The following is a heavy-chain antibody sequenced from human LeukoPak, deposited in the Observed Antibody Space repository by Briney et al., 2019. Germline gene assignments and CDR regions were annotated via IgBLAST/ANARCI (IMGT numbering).Heavy chain of an antibody. Sequence: GGSLRLSCAASGFTFSSYAMSWVRQAPGKGLGWVSAISGSGGSTYYADSVKGRFTISRDNSKNTLYLQMNSLRAEDTAVYYCVPMVATAYDYWGQGTLVTVSS. D-gene: IGHD5-12*01. J-gene: IGHJ4*02. CDR2: ISGSGGST. V-gene: IGHV3-23*01. CDR1: GFTFSSYA. CDR3: VPMVATAYDY.